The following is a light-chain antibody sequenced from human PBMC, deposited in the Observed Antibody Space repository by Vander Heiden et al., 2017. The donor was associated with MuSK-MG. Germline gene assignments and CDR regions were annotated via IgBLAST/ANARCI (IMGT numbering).Light chain of an antibody. J-gene: IGKJ4*01. Sequence: DILMIQSPASLAVSLGERATINCKASQSVLHSSNNKHFVGWYQQKPGQPPKSLIYWASTRKSGVPDRFSGRGSGTDFTLTISSLQAEDVAVYYCQRYYATPVTFGGGTKVEIK. CDR2: WAS. CDR3: QRYYATPVT. CDR1: QSVLHSSNNKHF. V-gene: IGKV4-1*01.